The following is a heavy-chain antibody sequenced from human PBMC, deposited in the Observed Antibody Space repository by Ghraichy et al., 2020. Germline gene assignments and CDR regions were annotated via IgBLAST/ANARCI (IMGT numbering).Heavy chain of an antibody. J-gene: IGHJ3*01. D-gene: IGHD2-2*01. CDR3: AKQYQLRGGGEDAFDF. V-gene: IGHV3-23*01. CDR2: ISGSGGST. Sequence: GGSLRLSCAASGFTFSSYAMSWVRQAPGKGLEWVSAISGSGGSTYYADSVKGRFTISRDNSKNTLYLQMNSLRAVETAVYYCAKQYQLRGGGEDAFDFWGQGTMVTVSS. CDR1: GFTFSSYA.